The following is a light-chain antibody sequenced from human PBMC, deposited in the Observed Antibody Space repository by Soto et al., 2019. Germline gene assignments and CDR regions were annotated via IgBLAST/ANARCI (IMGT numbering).Light chain of an antibody. CDR3: SSYTSSSPYV. CDR2: DVS. J-gene: IGLJ1*01. Sequence: QSALTQPASVSGSPGQSITISCTGTSSDVGGYNYVSWHQQHPGKAPKLMIYDVSNRPSGVSNRFSGSKSGNTASLTISGLQADDEADYYCSSYTSSSPYVFGTGTKVTVL. V-gene: IGLV2-14*03. CDR1: SSDVGGYNY.